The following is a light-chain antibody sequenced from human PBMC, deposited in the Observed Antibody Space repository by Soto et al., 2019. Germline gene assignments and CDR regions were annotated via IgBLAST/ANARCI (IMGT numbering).Light chain of an antibody. J-gene: IGLJ1*01. CDR1: SSNIGSNT. V-gene: IGLV1-44*01. CDR3: AAWDDSLNAYV. Sequence: QSVLTQPPSASVTPGQGVTISCSGSSSNIGSNTVNWYQQLPGTAPKLLIYSNNERPSGVPDRFSGSKSGTSASLAISGLQSEDEADFYCAAWDDSLNAYVIGTGTKVTVL. CDR2: SNN.